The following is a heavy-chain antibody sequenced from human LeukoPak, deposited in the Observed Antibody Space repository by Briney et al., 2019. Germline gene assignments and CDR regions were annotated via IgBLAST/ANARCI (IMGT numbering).Heavy chain of an antibody. Sequence: SETLSLTCTVSGGSISSSSYYWGWIRQPPGKGLEWIGSIYYSWSTYYNPSPKSRVTISVDTSKNQFSLKLSSVTAADTAVYYCARGVIAAGGNDFGYWGQGTLVTVSS. CDR1: GGSISSSSYY. J-gene: IGHJ4*02. CDR3: ARGVIAAGGNDFGY. CDR2: IYYSWST. V-gene: IGHV4-39*07. D-gene: IGHD6-13*01.